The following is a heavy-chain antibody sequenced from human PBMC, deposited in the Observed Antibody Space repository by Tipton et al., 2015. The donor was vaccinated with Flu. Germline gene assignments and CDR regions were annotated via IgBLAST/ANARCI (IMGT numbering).Heavy chain of an antibody. D-gene: IGHD2-2*01. CDR3: ARDPSLGMPDYFDS. CDR1: GGSICSPYC. Sequence: TLSLTCSVSGGSICSPYCWGWVRQPPGQGLEWIGNICPGSPYYNSSLKSRVTISLVTSKIQFSLRLASVTAADTAVYYCARDPSLGMPDYFDSWGQGILVTASS. J-gene: IGHJ4*02. CDR2: ICPGSP. V-gene: IGHV4-38-2*02.